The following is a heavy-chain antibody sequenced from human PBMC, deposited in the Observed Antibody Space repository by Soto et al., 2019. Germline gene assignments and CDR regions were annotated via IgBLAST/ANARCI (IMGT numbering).Heavy chain of an antibody. CDR2: IYYSGST. CDR3: ARRRDGYNLSYGMDV. J-gene: IGHJ6*02. V-gene: IGHV4-30-4*01. CDR1: GGSISSGDYY. D-gene: IGHD5-12*01. Sequence: SETLSLTCTVSGGSISSGDYYWSWIRQPPGKGLEWIGYIYYSGSTYYNPSLKSRVTISVDTSKNQFSLKLSSVTAADTAVYYCARRRDGYNLSYGMDVWGQGTTVTVSS.